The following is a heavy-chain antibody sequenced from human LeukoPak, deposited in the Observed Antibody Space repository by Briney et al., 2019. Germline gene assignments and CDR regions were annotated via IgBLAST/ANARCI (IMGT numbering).Heavy chain of an antibody. D-gene: IGHD3-3*01. CDR3: ARDQGILGY. Sequence: PSETLSLTCAVYGGSFSGYYWSWIRQPPGKGLEWVSAISGSGGSTYYADSVKGRFTISRDNAKNSLYLQMNSLRAEDTAVYYCARDQGILGYWGQGTLVTVSS. J-gene: IGHJ4*02. CDR2: ISGSGGST. V-gene: IGHV3-11*04. CDR1: GGSFSGYY.